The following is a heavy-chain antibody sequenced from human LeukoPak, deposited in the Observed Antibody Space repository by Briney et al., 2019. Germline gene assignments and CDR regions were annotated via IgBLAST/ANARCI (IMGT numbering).Heavy chain of an antibody. CDR3: AKDHCSSTSCYFFDY. J-gene: IGHJ4*02. CDR1: GFTFRSYW. V-gene: IGHV3-30*02. D-gene: IGHD2-2*01. CDR2: IRYDGSNE. Sequence: GGSLRLSCAASGFTFRSYWMHWVRQAPGKGLEWVAFIRYDGSNEYYADSVKGRFTISRDNSKNTLYLQMNSLRTEDTAVYYCAKDHCSSTSCYFFDYWGQGTLVTVSS.